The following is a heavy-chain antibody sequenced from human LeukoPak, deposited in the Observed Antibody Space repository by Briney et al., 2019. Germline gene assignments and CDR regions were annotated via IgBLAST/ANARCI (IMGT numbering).Heavy chain of an antibody. CDR1: GFTVSGNY. V-gene: IGHV3-53*04. CDR3: ARHDDILTGYSAYYYYYGMDV. CDR2: IYSGGST. Sequence: GGSLRLSCAASGFTVSGNYMSWVRQAPGEGLEWVADIYSGGSTYYNESVKGRFTISRHNSKNMLYLQMNSLRAEDTAVYYCARHDDILTGYSAYYYYYGMDVWGQGTTVTVSS. D-gene: IGHD3-9*01. J-gene: IGHJ6*02.